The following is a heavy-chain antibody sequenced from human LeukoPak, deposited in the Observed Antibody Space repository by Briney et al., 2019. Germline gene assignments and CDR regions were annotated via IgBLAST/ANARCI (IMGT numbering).Heavy chain of an antibody. CDR1: GGSISSYY. D-gene: IGHD6-13*01. CDR2: IYYSGST. Sequence: SETLSLTCTVSGGSISSYYWSWIRQPPGKGLEWIGYIYYSGSTNYNPSLKSRVTISVDTSKNQFSLKLSSVTAADTAVYYCARHLAAAGFDYGGQGTLVSVSS. CDR3: ARHLAAAGFDY. V-gene: IGHV4-59*08. J-gene: IGHJ4*02.